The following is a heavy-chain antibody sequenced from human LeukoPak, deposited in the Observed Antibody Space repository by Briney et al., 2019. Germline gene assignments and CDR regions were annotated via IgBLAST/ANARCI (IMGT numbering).Heavy chain of an antibody. J-gene: IGHJ4*02. V-gene: IGHV3-30*09. CDR3: AKERQEGATPFDY. CDR1: GFTFSSYS. D-gene: IGHD1-26*01. CDR2: IASDGSIK. Sequence: GGSLRLSCAASGFTFSSYSMHWVRQAPGKGLEWLAVIASDGSIKWYADSVKGRFAISRDNSKDTLYVQMNSLRAEDTAVYYCAKERQEGATPFDYWGQGSLVTVSS.